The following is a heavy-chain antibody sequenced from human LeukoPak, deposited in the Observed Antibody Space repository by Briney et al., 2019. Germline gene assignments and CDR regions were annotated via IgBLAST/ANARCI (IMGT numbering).Heavy chain of an antibody. V-gene: IGHV3-30*18. CDR3: ANKPAGFDP. J-gene: IGHJ5*02. CDR1: GFTFSSYG. CDR2: ISYDGSNK. D-gene: IGHD1-14*01. Sequence: GGSLRLSCAASGFTFSSYGMHWVRQAPGKGLEWVAVISYDGSNKYYADSAKGRFTISRDNSKNSLYLQMNSLRAEDTAVYYCANKPAGFDPWGQGTLVTVSS.